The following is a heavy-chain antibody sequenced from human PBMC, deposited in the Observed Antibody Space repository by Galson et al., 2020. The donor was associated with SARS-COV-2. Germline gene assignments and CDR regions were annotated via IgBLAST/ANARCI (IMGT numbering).Heavy chain of an antibody. CDR2: ITTKIDGGTS. J-gene: IGHJ4*02. CDR3: TTDPPYCSSTSCYGALGF. Sequence: GESLKISCAAPGIGFTNAWMNWVRQAPGKGLEWIGPITTKIDGGTSNYAAPVEGRFTISRDDSKNTLYLQMSSLKTEDTAMYYCTTDPPYCSSTSCYGALGFWGQGTLVTVSS. D-gene: IGHD2-2*01. CDR1: GIGFTNAW. V-gene: IGHV3-15*01.